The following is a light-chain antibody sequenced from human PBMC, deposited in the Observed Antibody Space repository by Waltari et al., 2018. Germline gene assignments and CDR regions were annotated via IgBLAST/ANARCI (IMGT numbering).Light chain of an antibody. CDR1: NIGSTN. V-gene: IGLV3-9*01. J-gene: IGLJ2*01. CDR2: RDS. CDR3: QVWDSSTDVV. Sequence: SYELTQPLSVSVPLGQTAWITCGGTNIGSTNVPWYQQKPGQAPVLVIYRDSNRPSGIPERFSGSNSGNTATLTISRAQAGDEADYYCQVWDSSTDVVFGGGTKLTVL.